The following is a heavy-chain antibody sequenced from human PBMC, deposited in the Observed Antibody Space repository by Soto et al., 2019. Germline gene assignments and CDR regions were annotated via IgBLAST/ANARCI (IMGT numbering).Heavy chain of an antibody. D-gene: IGHD4-17*01. CDR3: ARGKGGYGA. CDR1: GESVSSAGYY. Sequence: QVQLQESGPGLVKPSQTLSLTCTVSGESVSSAGYYWSWIRQHPGEGLEWVGYIYCSGGTYYNPSLESRLTISLDTSKNQFSLKLNSVTAADTAMYYCARGKGGYGAWGQGILVTVSS. CDR2: IYCSGGT. J-gene: IGHJ5*02. V-gene: IGHV4-31*03.